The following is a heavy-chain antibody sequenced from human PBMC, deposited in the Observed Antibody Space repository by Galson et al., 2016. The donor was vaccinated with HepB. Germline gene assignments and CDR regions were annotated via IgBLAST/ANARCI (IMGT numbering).Heavy chain of an antibody. D-gene: IGHD1/OR15-1a*01. CDR3: AVVLNKSMGDY. Sequence: SVKVSCKASGGTFTGYYIDWVRQAPGQGLEWMGRINPNSGGTKYVQKFQGRVTMTRDTSISTAYMELSRLRSDDTAVYYCAVVLNKSMGDYWGQGTLVTVSS. V-gene: IGHV1-2*06. CDR2: INPNSGGT. CDR1: GGTFTGYY. J-gene: IGHJ4*02.